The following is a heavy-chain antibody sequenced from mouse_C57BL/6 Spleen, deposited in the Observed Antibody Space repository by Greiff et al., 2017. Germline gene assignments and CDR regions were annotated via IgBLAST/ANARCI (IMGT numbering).Heavy chain of an antibody. D-gene: IGHD4-1*01. CDR1: GYSITSGYY. J-gene: IGHJ2*01. CDR2: ISYDGSN. Sequence: VQLKQSGPGLVKPSQSLSLTCSVTGYSITSGYYWNWIRQFPGNKLEWMGYISYDGSNNYNPSLKNRISITRDTSKNQFFLKLNSVTTEDTATYYCARDRDWVDYWGQGTTLTVSS. V-gene: IGHV3-6*01. CDR3: ARDRDWVDY.